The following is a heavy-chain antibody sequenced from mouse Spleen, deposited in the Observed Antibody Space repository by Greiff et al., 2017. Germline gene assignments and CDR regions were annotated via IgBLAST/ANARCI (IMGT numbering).Heavy chain of an antibody. CDR2: IDPENGDT. Sequence: EVMLVESGAELVRPGASVKLSCTASGFNIKDDYMHWVKQRPEQGLEWIGWIDPENGDTEYASKFQGKATITADTSSNTAYLQLSSLTSEDTAVYYCTIDYAAWFAYWGQGTLVTVSA. J-gene: IGHJ3*01. D-gene: IGHD2-4*01. CDR1: GFNIKDDY. CDR3: TIDYAAWFAY. V-gene: IGHV14-4*01.